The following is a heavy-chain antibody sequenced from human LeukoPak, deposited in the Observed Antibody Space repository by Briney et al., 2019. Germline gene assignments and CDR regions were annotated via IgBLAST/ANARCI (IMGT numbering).Heavy chain of an antibody. J-gene: IGHJ1*01. V-gene: IGHV4-61*02. CDR2: IYTSGST. Sequence: SETLSLTCTVSGGSISSGSYYWSWIRQPAGKGLEWIGRIYTSGSTNYNPSLKSRVTISVDTSKNQFSLKLSSVTAADTAVYYCARQTVPYYDFWSGYLSWGQGTLVTVSS. D-gene: IGHD3-3*01. CDR3: ARQTVPYYDFWSGYLS. CDR1: GGSISSGSYY.